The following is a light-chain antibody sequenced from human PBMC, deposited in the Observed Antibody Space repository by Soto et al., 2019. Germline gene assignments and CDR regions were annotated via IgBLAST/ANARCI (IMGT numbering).Light chain of an antibody. J-gene: IGKJ1*01. V-gene: IGKV3-11*01. CDR3: QQRSNWPRM. CDR2: DAS. Sequence: EIVLTQAPATLSLSPGEIATLSCSASQSVSSYLAWYQQKPGQAPRLLIYDASNRATGIPARFSGSGSGTDFTLAIRSLEPEDFAVYYCQQRSNWPRMFGQGTKGEIK. CDR1: QSVSSY.